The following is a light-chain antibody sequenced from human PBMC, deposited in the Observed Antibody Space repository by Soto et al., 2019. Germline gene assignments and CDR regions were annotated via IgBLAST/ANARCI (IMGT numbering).Light chain of an antibody. J-gene: IGLJ2*01. CDR1: GSNIGTNS. Sequence: QSVLTQPPSASGTPGHRVTIYCSGSGSNIGTNSVDWHQQLPGTAPKLLIYSNNQRPSGVPDRFAGSKSGTSASLAISVLQSEDESHYYCATLDVSLNAVVFGGGTPLPVL. V-gene: IGLV1-44*01. CDR3: ATLDVSLNAVV. CDR2: SNN.